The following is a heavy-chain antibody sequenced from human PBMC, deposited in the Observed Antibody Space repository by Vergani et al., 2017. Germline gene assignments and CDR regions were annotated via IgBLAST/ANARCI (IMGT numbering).Heavy chain of an antibody. CDR1: GFTFSACP. Sequence: VQLLQSGGGVIQPGGSVRLSCAASGFTFSACPMTWVRQAPGKGLEWIGEINHSGSTNYNPSLKSRVTISVDTSKNQFSLKLSSVTAADTAVYYCARGSRFGELSAWFDPWGQGTLVTVSS. D-gene: IGHD3-10*01. CDR2: INHSGST. V-gene: IGHV4-34*01. J-gene: IGHJ5*02. CDR3: ARGSRFGELSAWFDP.